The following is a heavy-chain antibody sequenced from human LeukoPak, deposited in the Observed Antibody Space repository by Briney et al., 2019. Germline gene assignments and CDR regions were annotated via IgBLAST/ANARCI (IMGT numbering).Heavy chain of an antibody. J-gene: IGHJ4*02. V-gene: IGHV1-69*05. Sequence: ASVKVSCKASGGTFSSYAISWVRQAPGQGLEWMGGIIPIFGTANYAQKFQGRVTITTDESTSTAYMELRSLRSDDTAVYYCARADGQQLVYASYWGQGTLVTVSS. CDR3: ARADGQQLVYASY. D-gene: IGHD6-13*01. CDR1: GGTFSSYA. CDR2: IIPIFGTA.